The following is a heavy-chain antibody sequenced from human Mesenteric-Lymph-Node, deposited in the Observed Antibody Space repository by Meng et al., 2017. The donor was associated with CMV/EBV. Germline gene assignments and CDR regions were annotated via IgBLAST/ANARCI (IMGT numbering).Heavy chain of an antibody. J-gene: IGHJ4*02. D-gene: IGHD6-6*01. CDR3: ARGYSSSSRFLFNY. V-gene: IGHV3-72*01. Sequence: GESLKISCAASGFTFSDHYMDWVRQAPGKGLEWVGRVRDKAHSYTTEYAASVKGRFTISRDESENSLYLQMSGLKTEDTAVYYCARGYSSSSRFLFNYWGQGTLVTVSS. CDR2: VRDKAHSYTT. CDR1: GFTFSDHY.